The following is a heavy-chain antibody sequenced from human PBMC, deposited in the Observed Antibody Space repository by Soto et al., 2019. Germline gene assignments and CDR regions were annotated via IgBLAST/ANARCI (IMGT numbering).Heavy chain of an antibody. J-gene: IGHJ6*02. CDR1: GFKFGDYA. CDR2: VSWNSEIV. V-gene: IGHV3-9*01. D-gene: IGHD2-15*01. CDR3: AKDRGPCSGNKCSSLYYYYGMDV. Sequence: EVQLVESGGGLVQPGRSLRLSCEASGFKFGDYAMHWVRQAPGKGLEWVSGVSWNSEIVGYADSVKGRLTISRDNAKNSLYLEMNSLRTEDTALYYCAKDRGPCSGNKCSSLYYYYGMDVWGQGTTVTVSS.